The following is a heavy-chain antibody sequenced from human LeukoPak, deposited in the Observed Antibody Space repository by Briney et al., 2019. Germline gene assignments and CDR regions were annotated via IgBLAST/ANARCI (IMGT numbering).Heavy chain of an antibody. CDR1: GGSISSYY. D-gene: IGHD4-17*01. V-gene: IGHV4-59*01. CDR3: AAMTTVTMYSYFFDS. CDR2: IYYSGST. J-gene: IGHJ4*02. Sequence: SETLSLTCTVSGGSISSYYWSWIRQPPGKGLEWIGYIYYSGSTNYNPSLKSRVTISVDTSKNQFSLKLSSVTAADTAIYYCAAMTTVTMYSYFFDSWGQGTLLTVSS.